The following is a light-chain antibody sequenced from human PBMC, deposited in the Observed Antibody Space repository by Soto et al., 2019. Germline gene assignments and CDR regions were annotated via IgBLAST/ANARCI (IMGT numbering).Light chain of an antibody. CDR3: QQYNNWPPQIT. J-gene: IGKJ5*01. Sequence: EIVMTQSPATLSVSPGERATLSCRASQSVSNNLAWYQQKPGQAPRLLIYGASTRATGLPARFSGSGSGTEFTLIISSLQSEDFAVYYCQQYNNWPPQITFGQGTRLEIK. CDR1: QSVSNN. V-gene: IGKV3-15*01. CDR2: GAS.